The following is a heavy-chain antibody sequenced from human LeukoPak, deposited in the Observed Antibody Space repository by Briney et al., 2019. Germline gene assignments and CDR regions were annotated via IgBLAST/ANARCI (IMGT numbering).Heavy chain of an antibody. D-gene: IGHD6-13*01. CDR1: GFTFSSYW. Sequence: GGSLRLSCAASGFTFSSYWMNWARQAPGKGLEWVANIKQDGSEKYYVDSVKGRFTISRDDAKNSLYLQMNSLRAEDTAVYYCARGSYSSSWYSTNYYFDYWGQGTLVTVSS. V-gene: IGHV3-7*01. J-gene: IGHJ4*02. CDR3: ARGSYSSSWYSTNYYFDY. CDR2: IKQDGSEK.